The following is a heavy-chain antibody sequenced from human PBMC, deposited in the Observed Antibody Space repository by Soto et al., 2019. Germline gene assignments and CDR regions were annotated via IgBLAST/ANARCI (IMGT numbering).Heavy chain of an antibody. CDR1: GYTFTSYD. CDR3: ARGVTSGTLYWFAP. D-gene: IGHD1-1*01. CDR2: KNPNRGNT. V-gene: IGHV1-8*01. J-gene: IGHJ5*02. Sequence: QVPLVQSGAEVKKPGASVKVSCKASGYTFTSYDINCVRHATGQGLEWMGWKNPNRGNTGYAQKFQGRVTITRNTSISTAYMELSILRSDETAVYYVARGVTSGTLYWFAPWGQGTLVTVSS.